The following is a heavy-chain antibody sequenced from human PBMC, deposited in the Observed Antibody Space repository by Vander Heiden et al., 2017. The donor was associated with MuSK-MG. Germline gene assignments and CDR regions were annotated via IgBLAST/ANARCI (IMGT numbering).Heavy chain of an antibody. Sequence: QVQLVESGGGVVQPGRSLRLSCAASGFTFSNYGMHWVRQAPGKGLEWVAVIWYDGSNKYYADSVKGRVTISRDNSKNTLYLQMNSLRAEDTAVYYCAGTYYDILTGYRESAFDIWGQGTMVTVSS. CDR3: AGTYYDILTGYRESAFDI. CDR2: IWYDGSNK. CDR1: GFTFSNYG. V-gene: IGHV3-33*01. J-gene: IGHJ3*02. D-gene: IGHD3-9*01.